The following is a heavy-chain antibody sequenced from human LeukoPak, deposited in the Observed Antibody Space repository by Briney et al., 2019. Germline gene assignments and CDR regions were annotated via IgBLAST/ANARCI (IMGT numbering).Heavy chain of an antibody. D-gene: IGHD3-3*01. J-gene: IGHJ4*02. Sequence: GGSLRLSCAASGFTFSTYWMHWVRQVPGKGLVWVSRINGDGSTTNYADVVKGRFTISRDNAKNTLYLQMNNLRVGDTAVYYCTRAISINWGQGTLVTVSS. V-gene: IGHV3-74*01. CDR1: GFTFSTYW. CDR3: TRAISIN. CDR2: INGDGSTT.